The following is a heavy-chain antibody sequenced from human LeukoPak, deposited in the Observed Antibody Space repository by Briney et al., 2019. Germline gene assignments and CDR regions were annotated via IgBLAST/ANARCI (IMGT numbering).Heavy chain of an antibody. V-gene: IGHV1-2*02. CDR3: ARDGSSSWYDLIP. D-gene: IGHD6-13*01. Sequence: ASVKVSCKASGGTFSSYAISWVRQAPGQGLEWMGWINPNSGGTNYAQKFQGRVTMTRDTSISTAYMELSRLRSDDTAVYYCARDGSSSWYDLIPWGQGTLVTVSS. J-gene: IGHJ4*02. CDR2: INPNSGGT. CDR1: GGTFSSYA.